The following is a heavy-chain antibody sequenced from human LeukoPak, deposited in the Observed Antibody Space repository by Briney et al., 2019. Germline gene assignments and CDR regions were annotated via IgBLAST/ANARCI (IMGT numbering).Heavy chain of an antibody. CDR1: GFTFSSYE. J-gene: IGHJ4*02. CDR3: AKDQPCSGGSCYFSRVVKERRVPHHSDY. D-gene: IGHD2-15*01. V-gene: IGHV3-23*01. CDR2: ISGSGGST. Sequence: PGGSLRLSCAASGFTFSSYEMNWVRQAPGKGLEWVSAISGSGGSTYYADSVKGRFTISRDNSKNTLYLQMNSLRAENTAVYYCAKDQPCSGGSCYFSRVVKERRVPHHSDYWGQGTLVTVSS.